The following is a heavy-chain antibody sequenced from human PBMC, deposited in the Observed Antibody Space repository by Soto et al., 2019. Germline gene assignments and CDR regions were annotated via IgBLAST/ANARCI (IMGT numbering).Heavy chain of an antibody. V-gene: IGHV4-30-4*01. CDR3: ARGRYCLTGRCFPNWFDS. Sequence: SETLFLTCSVSGDSISNLDYFWAWIRQPPGQALEYIGYIYKSATTYYNPSFESRVAISVDTSKSQFSLNVTSVTAADTAVYFCARGRYCLTGRCFPNWFDSWGQGALVTVSS. CDR1: GDSISNLDYF. J-gene: IGHJ5*01. D-gene: IGHD7-27*01. CDR2: IYKSATT.